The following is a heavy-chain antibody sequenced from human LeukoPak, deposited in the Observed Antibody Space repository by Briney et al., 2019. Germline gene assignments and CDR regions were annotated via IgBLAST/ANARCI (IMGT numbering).Heavy chain of an antibody. CDR1: GFTFSSYA. CDR2: ISSGSSYI. D-gene: IGHD5-24*01. V-gene: IGHV3-21*01. CDR3: ARVPDGSEAYFDY. J-gene: IGHJ4*02. Sequence: GGSLRLSCAASGFTFSSYAMSWVRQAPGKGLEWVSSISSGSSYIYYADSAKGRFTNSKNHAKNSLYLQMNSLRAEDTAVYYCARVPDGSEAYFDYWGQGALVTVSS.